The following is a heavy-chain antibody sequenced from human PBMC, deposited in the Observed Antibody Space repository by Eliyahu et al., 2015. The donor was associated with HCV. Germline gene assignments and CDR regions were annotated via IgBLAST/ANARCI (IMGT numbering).Heavy chain of an antibody. J-gene: IGHJ4*02. Sequence: QVHLVESGGGVVQPGRSLRLSCKASGFPFXSXGMHWVRQAPGKGLEGVAVIWYDGNNKYYGDSVKGRFTISRDNSKNTLYLQMDSLXAEDTAVYYCARTTAGTTHFDYWGQGTLVTVSS. V-gene: IGHV3-33*01. CDR3: ARTTAGTTHFDY. D-gene: IGHD6-13*01. CDR2: IWYDGNNK. CDR1: GFPFXSXG.